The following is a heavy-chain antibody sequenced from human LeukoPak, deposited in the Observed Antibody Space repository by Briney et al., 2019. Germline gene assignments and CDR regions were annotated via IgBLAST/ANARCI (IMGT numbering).Heavy chain of an antibody. CDR3: AREAERYNWNQFDY. D-gene: IGHD1-20*01. CDR2: IYYSGST. V-gene: IGHV4-59*12. Sequence: ASETLSLTCTVSGGSISSYYWSWIRQPPGKGLEWIGYIYYSGSTNYNPSLKSRLTMSVDTSKNQFSLKLNSVTAADTAVYYCAREAERYNWNQFDYWGQGTLVTVSS. CDR1: GGSISSYY. J-gene: IGHJ4*02.